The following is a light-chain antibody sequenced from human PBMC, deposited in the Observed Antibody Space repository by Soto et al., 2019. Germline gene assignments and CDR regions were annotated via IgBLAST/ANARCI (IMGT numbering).Light chain of an antibody. V-gene: IGLV6-57*04. Sequence: NFMLTQPHSVSESPGKTITISCTRSSGNIASSSVQWYQQRPGSAPTTVIYEDRQRPSGVPDRFSGSIDASSNSASLTISGLKPEDEADYYCQSYATTTPVVFGGGTQLTVL. J-gene: IGLJ2*01. CDR1: SGNIASSS. CDR2: EDR. CDR3: QSYATTTPVV.